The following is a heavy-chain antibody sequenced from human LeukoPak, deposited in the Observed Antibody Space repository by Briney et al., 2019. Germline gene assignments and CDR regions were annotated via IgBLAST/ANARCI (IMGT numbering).Heavy chain of an antibody. CDR3: ARGGVPGGFYGSFDY. Sequence: SETLSLTCTVSGGSISTYYCSWMRQPPGRGLEWIGYIYYNGSTNHNPSRQSRVTISVDTSKNQFSLKLNSVTAADTAVYYCARGGVPGGFYGSFDYWGQGTLVSVSS. V-gene: IGHV4-59*01. J-gene: IGHJ4*02. D-gene: IGHD3-3*01. CDR1: GGSISTYY. CDR2: IYYNGST.